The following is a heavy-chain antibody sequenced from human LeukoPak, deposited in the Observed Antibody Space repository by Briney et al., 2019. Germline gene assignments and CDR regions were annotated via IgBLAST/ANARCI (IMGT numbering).Heavy chain of an antibody. V-gene: IGHV4-34*01. CDR2: INHSGST. D-gene: IGHD2-2*02. CDR1: GGSFSGYY. J-gene: IGHJ6*03. CDR3: ARLGYCSRTSCYSSMEYYYYMDV. Sequence: SETLSLTCAVYGGSFSGYYWSWIRQPPGKGLEWIGEINHSGSTNYNPSLKSRVTISVDTSKNQFSLKLSSVTAADTAVYYCARLGYCSRTSCYSSMEYYYYMDVWGKGTTVTVSS.